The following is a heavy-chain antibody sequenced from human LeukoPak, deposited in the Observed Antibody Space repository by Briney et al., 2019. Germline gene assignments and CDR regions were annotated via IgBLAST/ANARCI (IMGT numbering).Heavy chain of an antibody. J-gene: IGHJ3*02. CDR1: GYSFVLYG. CDR2: IIPIFGTA. Sequence: ASVKVSCKASGYSFVLYGISWVRQAPGQGLEWMGGIIPIFGTANYAQKFQGRVTITADKSTSTAYMELSSLRSEDTAVYYCARDPLSPYYYDSSGPIWGQGTMVTVSS. CDR3: ARDPLSPYYYDSSGPI. V-gene: IGHV1-69*06. D-gene: IGHD3-22*01.